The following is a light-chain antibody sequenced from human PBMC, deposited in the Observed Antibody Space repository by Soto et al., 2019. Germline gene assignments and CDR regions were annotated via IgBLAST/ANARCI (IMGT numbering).Light chain of an antibody. CDR2: GAS. J-gene: IGKJ1*01. V-gene: IGKV3-20*01. CDR1: QSVRPNF. Sequence: EIVLTQSPGTLSLSPGERATLSCRASQSVRPNFLAWYQQKPGQAPRLLIYGASNRATGIPDRFSGSGSGTDFTLTISRLEPEDFAVYYCQQYGSSGTFGQGTKVEIK. CDR3: QQYGSSGT.